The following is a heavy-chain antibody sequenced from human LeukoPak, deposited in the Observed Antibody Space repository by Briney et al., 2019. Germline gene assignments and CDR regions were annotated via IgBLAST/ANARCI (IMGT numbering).Heavy chain of an antibody. CDR3: ARRFREFDYYYYYYMDV. Sequence: SGTLSLTCTVSGGSISSYYWSWIRQPPGKGLEWIGYIYYSGSTNYNPSLKSRVTISVDTSKNQFSLKLSSVTAADTAVYYCARRFREFDYYYYYYMDVWGKGTTVTVSS. V-gene: IGHV4-59*01. CDR1: GGSISSYY. CDR2: IYYSGST. D-gene: IGHD3-10*01. J-gene: IGHJ6*03.